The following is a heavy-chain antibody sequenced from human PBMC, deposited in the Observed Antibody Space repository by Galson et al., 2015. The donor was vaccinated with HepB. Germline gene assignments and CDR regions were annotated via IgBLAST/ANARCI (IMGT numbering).Heavy chain of an antibody. CDR1: GFTFSSYW. CDR3: ARARGGYGAVADY. CDR2: IKQDGSEK. Sequence: SLRLSCAASGFTFSSYWMSWVRQAPGKGLEWVANIKQDGSEKYYVDSVKGRFTISRDNAKNSLYLQMNSLRAEDTAVYYCARARGGYGAVADYWGQGTLVTVSS. V-gene: IGHV3-7*04. D-gene: IGHD6-19*01. J-gene: IGHJ4*02.